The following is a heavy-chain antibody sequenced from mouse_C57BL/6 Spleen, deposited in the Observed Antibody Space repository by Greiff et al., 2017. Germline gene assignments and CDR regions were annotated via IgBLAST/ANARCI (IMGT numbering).Heavy chain of an antibody. CDR3: TREGTTVVAFDY. Sequence: EVQVVESGEGLVKPGGSLKLSCAASGFTFSSYAMSWVRQTPEKRLEWVAYISSGGDYIYYADTVKGRFTISRDNARNTLYLQMSSLKSEDTAMYYCTREGTTVVAFDYWGQGTTLTVSS. V-gene: IGHV5-9-1*02. J-gene: IGHJ2*01. CDR2: ISSGGDYI. CDR1: GFTFSSYA. D-gene: IGHD1-1*01.